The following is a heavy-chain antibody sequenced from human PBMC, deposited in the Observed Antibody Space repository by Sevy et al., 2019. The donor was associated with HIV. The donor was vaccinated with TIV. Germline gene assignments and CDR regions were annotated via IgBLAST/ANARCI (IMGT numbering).Heavy chain of an antibody. Sequence: GGSLRLSCAASGFTFSSYWRSWVRQAPGKGLEWVANIKQDGSEKYYVDSVKGRFTISRDNAKNSLYLQMNSLRAEDTAVYYCARDPGWNFDYWGQGTLVTVSS. CDR1: GFTFSSYW. CDR3: ARDPGWNFDY. CDR2: IKQDGSEK. V-gene: IGHV3-7*03. D-gene: IGHD6-19*01. J-gene: IGHJ4*02.